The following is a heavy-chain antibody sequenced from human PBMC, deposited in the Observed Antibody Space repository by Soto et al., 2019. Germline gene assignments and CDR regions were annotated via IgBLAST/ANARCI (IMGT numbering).Heavy chain of an antibody. CDR1: GYSFTSYW. CDR2: IYPGDSDT. V-gene: IGHV5-51*01. CDR3: ARGKDRYDYVWGSYRGSLDY. D-gene: IGHD3-16*02. Sequence: GESLKISCKGSGYSFTSYWIGWVRQMPGKGLERMGIIYPGDSDTRYSPSFQGQVTISADKSISTAYLQWSSLKASDTAMYYCARGKDRYDYVWGSYRGSLDYWGQGTLVTVSS. J-gene: IGHJ4*02.